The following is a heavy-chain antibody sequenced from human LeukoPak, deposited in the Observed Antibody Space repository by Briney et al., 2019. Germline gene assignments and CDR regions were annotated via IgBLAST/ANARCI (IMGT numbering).Heavy chain of an antibody. CDR3: ARHMSSGWSYGGDY. D-gene: IGHD6-19*01. CDR2: INHSGST. V-gene: IGHV4-34*01. J-gene: IGHJ4*02. Sequence: SETLSLTCAVYGGSFSGYYWSWIRQPPGKGLEWIGEINHSGSTYYNPSLKSRVTISVDTSKNQFSLRLSSVTAADTAVYYCARHMSSGWSYGGDYWGQGTLVTVSS. CDR1: GGSFSGYY.